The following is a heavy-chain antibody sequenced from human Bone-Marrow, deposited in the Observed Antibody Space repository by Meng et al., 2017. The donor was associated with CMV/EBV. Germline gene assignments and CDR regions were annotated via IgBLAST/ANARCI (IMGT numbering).Heavy chain of an antibody. Sequence: ASVKVSCKASGGTFSRYSISWVRQAPGQGLEWMGWISAYNGNTNYAQKLQGRVTMTTDTSTSTAYMGLRCLRSDDTAVYYCARTGQWELLGGRAFDPWGQGTLVTVSS. CDR3: ARTGQWELLGGRAFDP. D-gene: IGHD1-26*01. CDR2: ISAYNGNT. V-gene: IGHV1-18*01. J-gene: IGHJ5*02. CDR1: GGTFSRYS.